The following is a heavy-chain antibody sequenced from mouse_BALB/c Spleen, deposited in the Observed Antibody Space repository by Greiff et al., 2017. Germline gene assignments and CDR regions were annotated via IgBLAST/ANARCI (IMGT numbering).Heavy chain of an antibody. V-gene: IGHV1S81*02. CDR3: AAVRPGYAMDY. CDR1: GYTFTSYW. CDR2: INPSNGRT. J-gene: IGHJ4*01. Sequence: VQLQQPGAELVKPGASVKLSCKASGYTFTSYWMHWVKQRPGQGLEWIGEINPSNGRTNYNEKFKSKATLTVDKSSSTAYMQLSSLTSEDSAVYYCAAVRPGYAMDYGGQGTSVTVSS. D-gene: IGHD2-14*01.